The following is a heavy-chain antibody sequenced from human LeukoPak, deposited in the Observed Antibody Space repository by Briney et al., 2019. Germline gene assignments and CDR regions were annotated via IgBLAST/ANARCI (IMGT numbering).Heavy chain of an antibody. CDR1: GFTFSDYY. CDR3: ARDRGLMTYAFDI. CDR2: ISSSGSTI. D-gene: IGHD2-21*02. V-gene: IGHV3-11*04. Sequence: GGSLRLSCAASGFTFSDYYMSWIRQAPGKGLEWVSYISSSGSTIYYADSVKGRFTISRDNAKSSLYLQMNSLRAEDTAVYYCARDRGLMTYAFDIWGQGTMVTVSS. J-gene: IGHJ3*02.